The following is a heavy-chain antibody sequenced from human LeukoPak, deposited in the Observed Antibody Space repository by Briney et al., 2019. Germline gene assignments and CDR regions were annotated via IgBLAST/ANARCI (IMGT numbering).Heavy chain of an antibody. J-gene: IGHJ4*02. CDR3: ARGLLAAAGIDY. CDR2: IKQDGSEK. CDR1: GFTFTNYW. V-gene: IGHV3-7*04. D-gene: IGHD6-13*01. Sequence: GGSLRLSCAASGFTFTNYWMSWVHQAPGKGLEWVANIKQDGSEKNYVDSVKGRFTISRDNAKNSLYLQMNSLRAEDTAVYYCARGLLAAAGIDYWGQGALVTVSS.